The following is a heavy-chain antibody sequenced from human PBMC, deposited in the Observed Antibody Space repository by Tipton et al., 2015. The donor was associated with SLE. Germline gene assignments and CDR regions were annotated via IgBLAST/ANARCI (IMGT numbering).Heavy chain of an antibody. CDR2: MSASGDRT. CDR3: AKEQKLGTWLDP. Sequence: SLRLSCAASGFTFSSYAMNWVRQAPGKGLEWVSLMSASGDRTYYADSVKGRFTISRDNSKNTLYLQMDSLRDEDTAVYYCAKEQKLGTWLDPWGQGTLVTVSS. V-gene: IGHV3-23*01. J-gene: IGHJ5*02. D-gene: IGHD1-1*01. CDR1: GFTFSSYA.